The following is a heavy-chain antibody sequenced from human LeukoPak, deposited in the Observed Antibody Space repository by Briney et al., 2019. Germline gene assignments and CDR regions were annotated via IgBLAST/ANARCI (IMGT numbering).Heavy chain of an antibody. D-gene: IGHD6-13*01. J-gene: IGHJ5*02. Sequence: SVKVSCKASGGTFSSYAISWVRQAPGQGLEWMGRIIPILGIANYAQKLQGRVTMTTDTSTSTAYMELRSLRSDDTAVYYCAREYSSSWRPNWFDPWGQGTLVTVSS. CDR1: GGTFSSYA. V-gene: IGHV1-69*04. CDR2: IIPILGIA. CDR3: AREYSSSWRPNWFDP.